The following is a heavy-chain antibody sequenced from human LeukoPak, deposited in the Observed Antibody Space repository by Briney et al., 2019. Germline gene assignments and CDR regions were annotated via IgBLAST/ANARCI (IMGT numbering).Heavy chain of an antibody. D-gene: IGHD6-19*01. CDR2: IWYDGRTK. CDR1: GFIFSNYG. V-gene: IGHV3-33*01. CDR3: ARQWGRIAVAGGPGY. J-gene: IGHJ4*02. Sequence: GGSLRLSCEVSGFIFSNYGMHWVRQAPGKGLEWVALIWYDGRTKFHADSVKGRFTISRDNSANTLYLQMSSLRVEDTAVYYCARQWGRIAVAGGPGYWGQGALVTVSS.